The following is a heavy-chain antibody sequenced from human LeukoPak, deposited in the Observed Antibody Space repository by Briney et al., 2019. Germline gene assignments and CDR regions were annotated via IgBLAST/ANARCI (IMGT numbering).Heavy chain of an antibody. V-gene: IGHV1-69*10. CDR2: IIPILGIA. D-gene: IGHD3-10*01. Sequence: VQFSCKASAGTFSSYAISWARQAPGQGLEWMGRIIPILGIANYAQKFQGRVTITADKSTSTAYMELSSLRSEDTAVYYCARVGGFGEVSYWFDPWGQGTLVTVSS. CDR1: AGTFSSYA. CDR3: ARVGGFGEVSYWFDP. J-gene: IGHJ5*02.